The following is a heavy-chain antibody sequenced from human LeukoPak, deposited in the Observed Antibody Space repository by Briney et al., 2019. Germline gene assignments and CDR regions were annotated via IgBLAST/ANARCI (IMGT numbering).Heavy chain of an antibody. D-gene: IGHD3-9*01. CDR3: ARGVPRPLRYFDGLLIGAFDI. Sequence: GGSLRLSCAASGFTFSSYWMSWVRQAPGKGLEWVANIKQDGSEKFYVDSVKGRFTISRDNAKNSLYLQMNSLRDEDTAVYYCARGVPRPLRYFDGLLIGAFDIWGQGTMVTVSS. V-gene: IGHV3-7*01. CDR1: GFTFSSYW. J-gene: IGHJ3*02. CDR2: IKQDGSEK.